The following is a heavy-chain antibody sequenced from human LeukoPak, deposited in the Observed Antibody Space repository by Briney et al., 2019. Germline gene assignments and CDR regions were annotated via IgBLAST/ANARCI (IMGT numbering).Heavy chain of an antibody. CDR3: ARGHYFASGNYYRGWFDP. CDR2: IYYSGST. Sequence: PPETLSLTCTVSGGSISSTYYYWGWIRQPPGKGLEWIGTIYYSGSTYYNPSLKSRVTISVDTSKNHFSLRLSSVTAADTAVYYCARGHYFASGNYYRGWFDPWGQGSLVTVSS. J-gene: IGHJ5*02. D-gene: IGHD3-10*01. CDR1: GGSISSTYYY. V-gene: IGHV4-39*02.